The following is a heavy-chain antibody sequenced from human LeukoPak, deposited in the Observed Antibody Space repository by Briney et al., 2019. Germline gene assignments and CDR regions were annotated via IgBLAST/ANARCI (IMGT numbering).Heavy chain of an antibody. CDR1: GFTFNSYA. D-gene: IGHD3-10*01. J-gene: IGHJ4*02. V-gene: IGHV3-21*01. CDR2: ISSSSSYI. Sequence: GGSLRLSCAAPGFTFNSYAMNWVRQAPGKGLEWVSSISSSSSYIYYADSVKGRFTISRDNAKNSLYLQMNSLRAEDTAVYYCARADYYGSGSLDYWGQGTLVTVSS. CDR3: ARADYYGSGSLDY.